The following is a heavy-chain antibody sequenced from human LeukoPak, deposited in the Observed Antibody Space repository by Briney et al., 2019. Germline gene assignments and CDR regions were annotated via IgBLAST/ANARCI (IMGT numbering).Heavy chain of an antibody. CDR2: INSDGSST. Sequence: GGSLRLSCAASGFTFSSYWMHWVRQAPGKGLVWVSRINSDGSSTSYADSVKGRFTISRDNAKNTLYLQMNSLRAEDTAVNYCARDRRGYSYGLFDYWGQGTLVTVSS. D-gene: IGHD5-18*01. J-gene: IGHJ4*02. CDR1: GFTFSSYW. CDR3: ARDRRGYSYGLFDY. V-gene: IGHV3-74*01.